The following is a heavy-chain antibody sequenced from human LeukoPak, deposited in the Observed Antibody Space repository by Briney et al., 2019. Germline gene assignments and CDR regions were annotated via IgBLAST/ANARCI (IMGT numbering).Heavy chain of an antibody. J-gene: IGHJ5*02. Sequence: SSETLSLTCTVSGDSITSSDYYWGWIRQPPGKGLEWIGSIYYSGSTHYNPSLKSRVTISVDTSKNQFSLKLSSVTAADTAVYYCARAAVTVNWFDPWGQGTLVTVSS. CDR3: ARAAVTVNWFDP. CDR1: GDSITSSDYY. D-gene: IGHD4-17*01. V-gene: IGHV4-39*07. CDR2: IYYSGST.